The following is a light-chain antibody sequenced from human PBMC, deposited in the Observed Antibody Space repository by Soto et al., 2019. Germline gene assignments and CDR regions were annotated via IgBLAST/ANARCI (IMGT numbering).Light chain of an antibody. CDR1: QSISNN. Sequence: EIVMTQSPATLSVSPGERATLSCRASQSISNNLAWYQQKPGQAPRLLIYDVSTRATGTPARFSGSGSGTEFTLTISSLQSEDFAPYYRQQYHNWPPWTFGQGTKVDI. CDR2: DVS. CDR3: QQYHNWPPWT. V-gene: IGKV3-15*01. J-gene: IGKJ1*01.